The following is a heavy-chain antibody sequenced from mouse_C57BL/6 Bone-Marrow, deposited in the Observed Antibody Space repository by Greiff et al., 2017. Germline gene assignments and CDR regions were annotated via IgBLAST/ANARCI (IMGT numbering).Heavy chain of an antibody. V-gene: IGHV2-2*01. D-gene: IGHD1-1*01. CDR3: AYYGSSDVYAMDY. CDR1: GFSLTSYG. CDR2: IWSGGST. J-gene: IGHJ4*01. Sequence: QVHVKQSGPGLVQPSQSLSITCTVSGFSLTSYGVHWVRQSPGKGLEWLGVIWSGGSTDYNAAFISRLSISKDNSKSQVFFKMNRLQADDTAIYYCAYYGSSDVYAMDYWGQGTSVTVSS.